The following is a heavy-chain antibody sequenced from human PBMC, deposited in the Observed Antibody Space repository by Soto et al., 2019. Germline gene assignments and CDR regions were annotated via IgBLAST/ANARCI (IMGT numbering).Heavy chain of an antibody. CDR2: IKSKTDGGTT. CDR1: GFTFSNAW. J-gene: IGHJ6*02. V-gene: IGHV3-15*07. Sequence: PGGSLRLSCAASGFTFSNAWMNWVRQAPGKGLEWVGRIKSKTDGGTTDYAAPVKGRFTISRDDSKNTLYLQMNSLKTEDTAVYYCTTSPSRSSAWSNYYGMDVWGQGTTVTVSS. CDR3: TTSPSRSSAWSNYYGMDV. D-gene: IGHD6-6*01.